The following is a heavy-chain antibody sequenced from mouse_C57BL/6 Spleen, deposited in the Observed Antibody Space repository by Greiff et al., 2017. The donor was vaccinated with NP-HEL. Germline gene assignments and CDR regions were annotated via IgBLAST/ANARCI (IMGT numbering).Heavy chain of an antibody. CDR2: IYPGSGST. CDR3: ARHESDDYPFAY. Sequence: QVQLQQPGAELVKPGASVKMSCKASGYTFTSYWITWVKQRPGQGLEWIGDIYPGSGSTNYNEKFKSKATLTVDTSSSTVYMELSRLTSEDSAVYFCARHESDDYPFAYWGQGTLVTVSA. CDR1: GYTFTSYW. J-gene: IGHJ3*01. D-gene: IGHD2-4*01. V-gene: IGHV1-55*01.